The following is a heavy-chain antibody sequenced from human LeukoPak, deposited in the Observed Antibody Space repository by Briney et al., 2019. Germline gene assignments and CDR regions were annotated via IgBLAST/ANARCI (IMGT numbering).Heavy chain of an antibody. V-gene: IGHV3-21*01. J-gene: IGHJ4*02. CDR3: ARSQFGELLNGFDS. CDR2: ISSRSTYT. Sequence: GGSLRLSCAASGVIFSTYSMSWVRQAPGKGLEWVSSISSRSTYTYYADSVKGRFAISRDNAKNSLYLQMNSLRVEDTAVYYCARSQFGELLNGFDSWGQGTLVTVSS. D-gene: IGHD3-10*01. CDR1: GVIFSTYS.